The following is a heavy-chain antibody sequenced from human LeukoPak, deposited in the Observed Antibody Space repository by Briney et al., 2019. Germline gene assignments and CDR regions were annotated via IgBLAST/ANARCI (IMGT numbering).Heavy chain of an antibody. CDR3: ARQVGAFSYYMDV. CDR2: INPNSGGT. Sequence: ASVKASCKASGYTFTGYYMHWVRQAPGQGLEWMGWINPNSGGTNYAQKFQGRVTMTRDTSISTAYMELSRLRSDDTAVYYCARQVGAFSYYMDVWGKGTTVTVSS. D-gene: IGHD1-26*01. J-gene: IGHJ6*03. CDR1: GYTFTGYY. V-gene: IGHV1-2*02.